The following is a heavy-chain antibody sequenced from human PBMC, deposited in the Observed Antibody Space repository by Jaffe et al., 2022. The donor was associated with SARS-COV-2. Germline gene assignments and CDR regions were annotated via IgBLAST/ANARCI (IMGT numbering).Heavy chain of an antibody. J-gene: IGHJ4*02. V-gene: IGHV3-21*01. D-gene: IGHD6-13*01. CDR3: ARDRSGSWYVDY. CDR2: ISSSSSYI. CDR1: GFTFSSYS. Sequence: EVQLVESGGGLVKPGGSLRLSCAASGFTFSSYSMNWVRQAPGKGLEWVSSISSSSSYIYYADSVKGRFTISRDNAKNSLYLQMNSLRAEDTAVYYCARDRSGSWYVDYWGQGTLVTVSS.